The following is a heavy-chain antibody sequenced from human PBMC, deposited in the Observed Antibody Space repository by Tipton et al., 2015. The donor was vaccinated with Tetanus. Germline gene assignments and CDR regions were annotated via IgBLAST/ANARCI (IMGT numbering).Heavy chain of an antibody. V-gene: IGHV4-59*04. CDR2: IYYSGST. J-gene: IGHJ3*02. CDR1: GGSISTYY. CDR3: ARTWGVWVTSIDAFDI. Sequence: TLSLTCTVSGGSISTYYWSWIRQPPGKGLECIGYIYYSGSTDYNPSLKSRVAISVDTSKNQFSLKLSSVTAADTAVYYCARTWGVWVTSIDAFDIWGQGTKVAVSS. D-gene: IGHD3-16*01.